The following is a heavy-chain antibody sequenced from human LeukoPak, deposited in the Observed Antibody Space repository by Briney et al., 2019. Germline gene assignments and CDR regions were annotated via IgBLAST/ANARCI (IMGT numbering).Heavy chain of an antibody. CDR3: ASFQLGIPRYFDL. D-gene: IGHD7-27*01. J-gene: IGHJ2*01. CDR2: IYFSGST. CDR1: GASISSTNFY. Sequence: PSETLSLTCTVSGASISSTNFYWGWIRQPPGKGLEWIGSIYFSGSTYYNPSLKSRVTISVDTSRNQFSLKLSSVTATDTAVYFCASFQLGIPRYFDLWGRGTLVTVSS. V-gene: IGHV4-39*01.